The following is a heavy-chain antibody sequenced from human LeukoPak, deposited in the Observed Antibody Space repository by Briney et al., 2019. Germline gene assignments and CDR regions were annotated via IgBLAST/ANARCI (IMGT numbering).Heavy chain of an antibody. V-gene: IGHV4-4*07. Sequence: PSETLSLTCTVSGGSICSYYWSWIRQPAGKGLEWIGRIYTSGSTNYNPSLKSRVTMSVDTSKNQFSLKLSSVTAADTAVYYCARDRHPEDDAFDIWGQGTMVTVSS. J-gene: IGHJ3*02. CDR3: ARDRHPEDDAFDI. CDR2: IYTSGST. CDR1: GGSICSYY.